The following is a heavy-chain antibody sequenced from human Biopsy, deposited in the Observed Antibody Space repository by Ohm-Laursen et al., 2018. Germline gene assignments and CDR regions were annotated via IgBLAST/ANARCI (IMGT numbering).Heavy chain of an antibody. J-gene: IGHJ4*01. V-gene: IGHV3-11*01. Sequence: SLRLSCAASGFTFSDYQMSWIRQTPGKGLEWVSHISSGGSTIFHADSVKGRFTISRDDAKGSLYLQMTNLRAEDTAVYYCGRSYGIMAAPVNLWGQGTLVTVSS. CDR3: GRSYGIMAAPVNL. CDR2: ISSGGSTI. D-gene: IGHD3-16*01. CDR1: GFTFSDYQ.